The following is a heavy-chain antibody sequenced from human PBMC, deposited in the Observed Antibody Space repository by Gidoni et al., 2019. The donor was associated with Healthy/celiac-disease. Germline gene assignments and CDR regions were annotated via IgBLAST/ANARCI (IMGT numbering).Heavy chain of an antibody. CDR3: ARGRERAYYDFWSGHAKFDY. D-gene: IGHD3-3*01. J-gene: IGHJ4*02. CDR2: INHSGST. V-gene: IGHV4-34*01. Sequence: QVQLQQWGAGLLKPSQTLSLTCVVYGGSFSGYYWSWIRQPPGKGLEWIGEINHSGSTNYNPSLKSRVTISVDTSKNQFSLKLSSVTAADTAVYYCARGRERAYYDFWSGHAKFDYWGQGTLVTVSS. CDR1: GGSFSGYY.